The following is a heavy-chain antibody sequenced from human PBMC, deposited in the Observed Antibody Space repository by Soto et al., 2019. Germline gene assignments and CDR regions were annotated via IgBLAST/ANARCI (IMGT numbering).Heavy chain of an antibody. V-gene: IGHV3-33*01. CDR1: GFTFSSYG. D-gene: IGHD3-16*01. J-gene: IGHJ6*04. Sequence: QVQLVESGGGVVQPGRSLRLSCAASGFTFSSYGMHWVRQAPGKGLEWVAVIWYDGSNKYYADSVKGRFTISRDNSKNTLYLQMNSLRAEDTAVYYCARDYEGTFDYYGMDVLGKGTTVTFSS. CDR2: IWYDGSNK. CDR3: ARDYEGTFDYYGMDV.